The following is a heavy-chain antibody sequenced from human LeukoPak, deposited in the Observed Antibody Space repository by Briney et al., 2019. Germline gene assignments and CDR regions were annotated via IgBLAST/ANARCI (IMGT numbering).Heavy chain of an antibody. CDR3: ARTREQWQVLDY. D-gene: IGHD6-19*01. CDR2: ISGSGGRT. Sequence: GGSLRLSCAASGFTFSSYAMSWVRQAPGKGLEGVSAISGSGGRTYYADSVKGRFTISRGNSKNMVYLQMNSLRAEDTAVYYCARTREQWQVLDYWGQGTLVTVSS. V-gene: IGHV3-23*01. J-gene: IGHJ4*02. CDR1: GFTFSSYA.